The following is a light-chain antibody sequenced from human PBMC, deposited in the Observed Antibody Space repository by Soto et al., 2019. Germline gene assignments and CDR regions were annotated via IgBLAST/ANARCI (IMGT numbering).Light chain of an antibody. Sequence: QAVVTQSPSASASLGASVKLTCTLSSGHNSYAIAWHQQQPEKGPRFLMKLNSAGSHSKGDGIPDRFSGSSSGAERYLTISSLQSEDEADYYCQTWGTGIVVFGGGTKLTVL. CDR1: SGHNSYA. CDR3: QTWGTGIVV. V-gene: IGLV4-69*01. CDR2: LNSAGSH. J-gene: IGLJ2*01.